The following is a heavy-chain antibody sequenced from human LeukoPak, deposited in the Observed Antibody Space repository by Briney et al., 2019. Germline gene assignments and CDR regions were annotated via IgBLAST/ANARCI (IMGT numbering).Heavy chain of an antibody. Sequence: SETLSLTCTVSGGSISSGNYYWGWIRQPAGKGLEWIGRIYTSGSTNYNPSLKSRVTILVGTSKNQFSLKLSSVTAADTAVYYCARGLYYDSSGYYYGWFDPWGQGTLVTVSS. V-gene: IGHV4-61*02. CDR3: ARGLYYDSSGYYYGWFDP. J-gene: IGHJ5*02. CDR2: IYTSGST. CDR1: GGSISSGNYY. D-gene: IGHD3-22*01.